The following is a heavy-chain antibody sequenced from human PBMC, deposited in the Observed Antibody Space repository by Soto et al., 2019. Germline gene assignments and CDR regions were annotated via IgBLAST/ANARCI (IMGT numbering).Heavy chain of an antibody. J-gene: IGHJ6*02. CDR3: ARGRGYSGDDHYYYFDMDV. Sequence: SVKVGCKASWGTFNNYPITWVRQAPGEGLEWMGGSIPIFGTANYAQKFQGRVTISVDESTSTAYMELSSLRSEDAAVYYCARGRGYSGDDHYYYFDMDVWRQGTTVTVSS. CDR2: SIPIFGTA. D-gene: IGHD5-12*01. V-gene: IGHV1-69*13. CDR1: WGTFNNYP.